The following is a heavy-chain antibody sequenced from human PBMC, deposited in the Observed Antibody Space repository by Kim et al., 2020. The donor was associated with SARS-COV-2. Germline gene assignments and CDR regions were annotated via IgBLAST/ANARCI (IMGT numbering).Heavy chain of an antibody. Sequence: SETLSLTCAVYGGSFSGYYWSWIRQPPGKGLEWIGEINHSGSTNYNPSLKSRVSISVDTSKNQFSLKLNSVTAADTAVYYCARGPDISRGYYYYGMDVWGQGTTVTVSS. D-gene: IGHD5-12*01. CDR3: ARGPDISRGYYYYGMDV. V-gene: IGHV4-34*01. J-gene: IGHJ6*02. CDR1: GGSFSGYY. CDR2: INHSGST.